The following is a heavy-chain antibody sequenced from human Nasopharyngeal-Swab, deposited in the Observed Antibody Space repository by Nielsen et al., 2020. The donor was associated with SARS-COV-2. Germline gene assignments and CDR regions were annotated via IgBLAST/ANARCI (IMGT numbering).Heavy chain of an antibody. CDR2: IYYSGST. J-gene: IGHJ6*02. CDR1: GGSISSSSYY. D-gene: IGHD6-6*01. CDR3: ARRIAAPGGDGMDV. V-gene: IGHV4-39*01. Sequence: SETLSLTCTVSGGSISSSSYYWGWIRQPPGKGLEWIWSIYYSGSTYYNPSLKSRVTISVDTSKNQFSLKLSSVTAADTAVYYCARRIAAPGGDGMDVWGQGTTVTVSS.